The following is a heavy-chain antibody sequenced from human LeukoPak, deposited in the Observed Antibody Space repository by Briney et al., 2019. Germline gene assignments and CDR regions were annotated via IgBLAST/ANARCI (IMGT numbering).Heavy chain of an antibody. CDR1: GFSLSTSGMC. J-gene: IGHJ4*02. CDR3: ARTGVDTAMGLFDY. V-gene: IGHV2-70*11. D-gene: IGHD5-18*01. Sequence: SGPALVKPTQTLTLTCTFSGFSLSTSGMCVSWIRQPPGKALEWLARIDWDDDKYYSTSLKTRLTISKDTSKNQVVLTMTNMDPVDTATYYYARTGVDTAMGLFDYWGQGTLVTVSS. CDR2: IDWDDDK.